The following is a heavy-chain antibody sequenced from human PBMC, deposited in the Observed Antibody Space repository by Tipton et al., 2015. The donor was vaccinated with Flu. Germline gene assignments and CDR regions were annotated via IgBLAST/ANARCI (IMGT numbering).Heavy chain of an antibody. CDR2: IYHTGAT. D-gene: IGHD7-27*01. CDR3: ATVPWGSGDCHLDL. Sequence: TLSLTCTVSGASISSFWLEWLRQPPGKGSEWIGHIYHTGATTYSPSLKSRVTMSVHTSKNQFSLSLTSVTDADTAVYFCATVPWGSGDCHLDLWGRGTLVTVSS. V-gene: IGHV4-59*01. CDR1: GASISSFW. J-gene: IGHJ2*01.